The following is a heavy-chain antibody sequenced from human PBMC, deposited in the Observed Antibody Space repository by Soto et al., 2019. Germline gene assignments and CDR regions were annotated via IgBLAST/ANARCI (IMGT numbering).Heavy chain of an antibody. J-gene: IGHJ4*02. CDR2: IYYCGST. CDR1: GGSISSGGYN. D-gene: IGHD3-16*01. Sequence: SETLSLACTVSGGSISSGGYNWSWIREHPGKGLEWIGYIYYCGSTYYNPSLNNRLTISVDTSKNMLSLNRTSVTDADSAGYFCAREPHYDDNIDYLDYRGPVIMVTVSS. CDR3: AREPHYDDNIDYLDY. V-gene: IGHV4-31*03.